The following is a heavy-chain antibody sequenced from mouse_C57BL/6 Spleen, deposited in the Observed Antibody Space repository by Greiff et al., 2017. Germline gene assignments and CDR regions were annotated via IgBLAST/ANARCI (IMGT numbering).Heavy chain of an antibody. CDR2: IYPSDSET. CDR3: ARRDDGYLFDY. CDR1: GYTFTSYW. D-gene: IGHD2-3*01. J-gene: IGHJ2*01. Sequence: VQLQQPGAELVRPGSSVKLSCKASGYTFTSYWMHWVKQRPIQGLEWIGNIYPSDSETHYNQKFKDKATLTVDKSSSTAYMQLSSLTSEDSAVYYCARRDDGYLFDYWGQGTTLTVSS. V-gene: IGHV1-52*01.